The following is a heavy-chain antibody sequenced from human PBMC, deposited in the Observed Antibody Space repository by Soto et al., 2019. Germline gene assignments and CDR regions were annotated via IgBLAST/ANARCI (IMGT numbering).Heavy chain of an antibody. CDR1: GGTFSSYA. D-gene: IGHD6-19*01. Sequence: QVQLVQSGAEVKKPGSSVKVSCKASGGTFSSYAISWVRLAPGQGLEWMGGIIPIFGTANYAQKFQGRVTITADKSTSTAYRELSSLRCEDMAVYYCAGGLWLGIGGWCVSWVLGTLVTVSS. V-gene: IGHV1-69*06. CDR2: IIPIFGTA. CDR3: AGGLWLGIGGWCVS. J-gene: IGHJ5*02.